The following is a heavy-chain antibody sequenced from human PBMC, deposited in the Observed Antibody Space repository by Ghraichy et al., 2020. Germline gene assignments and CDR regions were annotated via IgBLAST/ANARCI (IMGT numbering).Heavy chain of an antibody. D-gene: IGHD2-15*01. J-gene: IGHJ4*02. V-gene: IGHV3-11*05. Sequence: GESLNISCSASGFTFGDHFMSWIRQAPGKRLEWIAYIASAGGYTNYANSVRGRFTISRDNDNNSLNLQMNSLTVADTALYYCATAGHCPFGPCESAVGSFDTWGQGTLVVVSS. CDR3: ATAGHCPFGPCESAVGSFDT. CDR2: IASAGGYT. CDR1: GFTFGDHF.